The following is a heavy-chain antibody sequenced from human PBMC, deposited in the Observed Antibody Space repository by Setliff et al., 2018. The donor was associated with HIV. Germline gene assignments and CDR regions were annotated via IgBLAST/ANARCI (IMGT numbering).Heavy chain of an antibody. CDR1: GYTFINFG. J-gene: IGHJ6*03. CDR2: IDADNGNT. V-gene: IGHV1-18*04. CDR3: VRVTADRTNYYYYMDV. D-gene: IGHD4-17*01. Sequence: ASVKVSCKASGYTFINFGITWVRQAPGQGLEWVGWIDADNGNTNYAQKFRGRVTMTTDTSTNTAYMEVRSLTSDDTAVYYCVRVTADRTNYYYYMDVWDKGTTVTVSS.